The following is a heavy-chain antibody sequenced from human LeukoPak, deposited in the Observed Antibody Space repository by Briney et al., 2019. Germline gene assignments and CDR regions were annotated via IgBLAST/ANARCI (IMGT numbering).Heavy chain of an antibody. CDR1: GGSISSYY. Sequence: SETLSLTCTVSGGSISSYYWSWIRQPPRKGLEWIGYIYYSGSTNYNPSLKSRVTMSVDTSENQFSLKLNSVTAADTAVYYCARYDSSGLDYWGQGTLVTVSS. CDR2: IYYSGST. D-gene: IGHD3-22*01. V-gene: IGHV4-59*08. J-gene: IGHJ4*02. CDR3: ARYDSSGLDY.